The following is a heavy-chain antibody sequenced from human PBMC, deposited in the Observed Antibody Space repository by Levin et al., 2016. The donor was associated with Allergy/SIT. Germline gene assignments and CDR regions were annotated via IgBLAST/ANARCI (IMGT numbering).Heavy chain of an antibody. CDR2: IKQDGSEK. D-gene: IGHD2-2*01. CDR3: ARDYCSSTSCFRFDP. Sequence: WIRQPPGKGLEWVANIKQDGSEKYYVDSVKGRFTISRDNAKNSLYLQMNSLRAEDTAVYYCARDYCSSTSCFRFDPWGQGTLVTVSS. V-gene: IGHV3-7*03. J-gene: IGHJ5*02.